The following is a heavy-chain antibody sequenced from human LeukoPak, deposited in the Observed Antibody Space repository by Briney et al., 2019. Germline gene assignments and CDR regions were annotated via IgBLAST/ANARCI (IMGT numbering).Heavy chain of an antibody. CDR2: ISPDGNTK. D-gene: IGHD6-19*01. V-gene: IGHV3-30-3*01. Sequence: GGSLRLSCAASGFTFSRYTMHWVRQAPGKGLEWVAIISPDGNTKDYADSVKGRFTISRDNSKNTLYLQMNSLRAEDTAVYYCARDTLINIAVAGYFDYWGQGTLVTVSS. J-gene: IGHJ4*02. CDR3: ARDTLINIAVAGYFDY. CDR1: GFTFSRYT.